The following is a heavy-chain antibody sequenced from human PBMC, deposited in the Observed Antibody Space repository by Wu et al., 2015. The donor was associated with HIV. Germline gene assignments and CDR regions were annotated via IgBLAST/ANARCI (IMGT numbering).Heavy chain of an antibody. J-gene: IGHJ4*02. V-gene: IGHV1-69*15. CDR3: AGGGGRTSMDPFDY. CDR2: LIPMYGTA. CDR1: GGTFSSYA. D-gene: IGHD5-18*01. Sequence: QVQLVQSGPEVKKPGSSVRVSCKVSGGTFSSYALSWVRQAPGQGLEWMGRLIPMYGTANYAQKFQGRVTITADESTSTAYMDVNTLRSEDTAVYFCAGGGGRTSMDPFDYWGQGTLVTVSS.